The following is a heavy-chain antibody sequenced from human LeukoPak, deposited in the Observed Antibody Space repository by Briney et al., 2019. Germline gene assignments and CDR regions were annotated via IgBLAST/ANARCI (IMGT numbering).Heavy chain of an antibody. CDR2: ISDSGST. D-gene: IGHD4-17*01. V-gene: IGHV4-59*01. Sequence: PSETLSLTCTVSGGSITGYYWPWIRQPPGKGVAGIGYISDSGSTNYNPSLKTRVTMSVDSSNTESSLRLNSVTAADTAVYYCARVFRGAVTSNWFDPWGQGTLVTVSS. CDR3: ARVFRGAVTSNWFDP. J-gene: IGHJ5*02. CDR1: GGSITGYY.